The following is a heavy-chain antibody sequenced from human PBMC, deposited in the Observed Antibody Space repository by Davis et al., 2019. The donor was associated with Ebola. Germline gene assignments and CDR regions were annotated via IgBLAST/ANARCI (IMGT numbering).Heavy chain of an antibody. CDR2: IYRDGRT. Sequence: GESLKISCAASGFIVSDKYMSWVRQAPGKGLEWVSVIYRDGRTYYADSVKGRFTISRDNSKNTLYLQMNSLRAEDTAVYYCTRHVSGDFWYFDLWGQGTLVTVSS. D-gene: IGHD4-17*01. CDR3: TRHVSGDFWYFDL. CDR1: GFIVSDKY. V-gene: IGHV3-53*01. J-gene: IGHJ2*01.